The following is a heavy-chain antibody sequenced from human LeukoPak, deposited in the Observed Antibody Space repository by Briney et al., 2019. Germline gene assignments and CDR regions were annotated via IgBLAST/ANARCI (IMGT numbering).Heavy chain of an antibody. CDR3: ARGYQLLSGYYYYYYGMDV. D-gene: IGHD2-2*01. Sequence: PSETLSLTCAVYGGSFSGYYWSWIRQPPGKGLEWIGEINHSGSTNYNPSLKCRVTISVDTSKNQFSLKLSSVTAADTAVYYCARGYQLLSGYYYYYYGMDVWGQGTTVTVSS. V-gene: IGHV4-34*01. CDR1: GGSFSGYY. CDR2: INHSGST. J-gene: IGHJ6*02.